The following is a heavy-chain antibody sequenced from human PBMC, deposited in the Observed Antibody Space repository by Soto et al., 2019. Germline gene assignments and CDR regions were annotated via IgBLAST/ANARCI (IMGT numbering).Heavy chain of an antibody. CDR3: ARDSTCSGGSCYSDLADAFAI. D-gene: IGHD2-15*01. CDR2: ISAYNGNT. V-gene: IGHV1-18*01. J-gene: IGHJ3*02. CDR1: GYTFTSYG. Sequence: GASLKVSCKASGYTFTSYGISWVRQAPGQGIEWMGWISAYNGNTNYAQKLQGRVTMTTDTSTSTAYMELRSLRSDDTAVYYCARDSTCSGGSCYSDLADAFAIWGQGTMVTVSS.